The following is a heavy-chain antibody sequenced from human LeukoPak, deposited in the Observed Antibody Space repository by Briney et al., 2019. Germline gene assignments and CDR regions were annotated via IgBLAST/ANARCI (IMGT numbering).Heavy chain of an antibody. CDR1: RFTFSAYE. CDR2: ISSSGSTI. CDR3: ARDFSWFDP. V-gene: IGHV3-48*03. J-gene: IGHJ5*02. Sequence: GGSLRLSCEASRFTFSAYEMIWVRQAPGKGLEWVSYISSSGSTIYYADSVKGRFTISRDNAKNSLYLQMNSLRAEDTAVYYCARDFSWFDPWGQGTLVTVSS.